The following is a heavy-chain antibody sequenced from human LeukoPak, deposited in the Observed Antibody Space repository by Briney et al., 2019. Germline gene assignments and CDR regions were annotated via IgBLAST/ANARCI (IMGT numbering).Heavy chain of an antibody. J-gene: IGHJ4*02. CDR3: ARDYYCSGGSCLYFDY. D-gene: IGHD2-15*01. Sequence: GGSLRLSCAASGFTFSSYGMHWVHQAPGKGLEWVAVMYYDGISKYYADSVKGRFTISRDNSKNTLYLQMNSLRVEDTAVYYCARDYYCSGGSCLYFDYWGQGTLVTVS. CDR2: MYYDGISK. V-gene: IGHV3-33*01. CDR1: GFTFSSYG.